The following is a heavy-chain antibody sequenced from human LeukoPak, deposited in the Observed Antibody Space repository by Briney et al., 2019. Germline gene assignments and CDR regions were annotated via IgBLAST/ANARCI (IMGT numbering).Heavy chain of an antibody. CDR1: GFSVSASY. CDR3: AKDKWELAFDS. V-gene: IGHV3-53*01. D-gene: IGHD1-26*01. CDR2: ISNEGAT. J-gene: IGHJ4*02. Sequence: PGGSLRLSCAASGFSVSASYMSWVRQAPGKGLESVSVISNEGATYYADSVKGRFSISRDNSKNTLYLQMNSLRAEDTAVYYCAKDKWELAFDSWGQGTLVTVSS.